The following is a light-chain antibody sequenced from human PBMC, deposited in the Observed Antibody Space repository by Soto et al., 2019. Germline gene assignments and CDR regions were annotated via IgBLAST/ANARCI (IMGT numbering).Light chain of an antibody. Sequence: DLVMTQSPLSLPVTPGEPASISCRSSQSLLHSNGYNYLDWYLQKPGQSPQLLIYLGSNRASGVPDRFSGSGSGTDFTLKISRLEAEDVGVYYCMQALQTPPYTFGQGTKLEIK. CDR2: LGS. J-gene: IGKJ2*01. CDR1: QSLLHSNGYNY. V-gene: IGKV2-28*01. CDR3: MQALQTPPYT.